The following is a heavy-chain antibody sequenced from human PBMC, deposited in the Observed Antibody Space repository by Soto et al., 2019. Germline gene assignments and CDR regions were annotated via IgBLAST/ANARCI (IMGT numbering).Heavy chain of an antibody. CDR1: GFTFSNAW. V-gene: IGHV3-15*01. J-gene: IGHJ4*02. Sequence: LRLSCAASGFTFSNAWMNWVRQAPGKGLEWVGRIKSRTDGGATDYPAPVKGRFTISRDDSKNTLYLQMNSLKNEDTAVYYCTVRIVDGPDYWGQGTLVTVSS. CDR2: IKSRTDGGAT. D-gene: IGHD3-22*01. CDR3: TVRIVDGPDY.